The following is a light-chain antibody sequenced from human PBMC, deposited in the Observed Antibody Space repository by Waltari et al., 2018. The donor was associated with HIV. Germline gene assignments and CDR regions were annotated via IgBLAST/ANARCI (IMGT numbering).Light chain of an antibody. CDR3: MQGSNRIS. J-gene: IGKJ5*01. V-gene: IGKV2-30*01. CDR1: QSLQYDDGNTY. Sequence: VLMSQSPLFLPVTLGQSASMFCRSNQSLQYDDGNTYLSWFLQRPGQSPRRLLYKVSDRDSGVPDRFSGSGAGTDFTLKINRVEAEDIGVYYCMQGSNRISFGQGTRLEIK. CDR2: KVS.